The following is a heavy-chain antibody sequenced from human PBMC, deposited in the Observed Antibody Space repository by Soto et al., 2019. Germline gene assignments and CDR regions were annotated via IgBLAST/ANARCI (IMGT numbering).Heavy chain of an antibody. CDR2: IIPIFGRT. CDR3: ARAPYEDYAVPEPNYFDS. D-gene: IGHD4-17*01. J-gene: IGHJ4*02. Sequence: QVQLVQSGTEVKKPGSSVKVSCKASGGTFSTLAVSWVRQAPGQGLEWMGGIIPIFGRTVYAQKFQGRVTITADDSTSIVYMELSSLSSEDTAVYYCARAPYEDYAVPEPNYFDSWGQGTLVTVSS. V-gene: IGHV1-69*01. CDR1: GGTFSTLA.